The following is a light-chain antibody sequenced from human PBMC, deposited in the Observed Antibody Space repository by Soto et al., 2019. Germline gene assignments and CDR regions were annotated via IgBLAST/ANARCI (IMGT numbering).Light chain of an antibody. Sequence: QSVLTQPPSVSGAPGQRVTISCTGSSSNIGAGYDVHRYQRLPGTAPKVLIYNNNNRPSGVPDRFSGSKAGTSGSLAITGLQAEDEAYYYCQYYGSSLGGSYVGGTGTKLTVL. V-gene: IGLV1-40*01. CDR1: SSNIGAGYD. J-gene: IGLJ1*01. CDR2: NNN. CDR3: QYYGSSLGGSYV.